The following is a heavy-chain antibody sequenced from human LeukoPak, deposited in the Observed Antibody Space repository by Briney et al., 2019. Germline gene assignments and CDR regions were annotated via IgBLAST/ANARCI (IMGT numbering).Heavy chain of an antibody. D-gene: IGHD6-13*01. J-gene: IGHJ6*02. Sequence: ASVKVSCKASGYTFTSYDINWVRQATGQGLEWMGWMNPNSGSTGYAQKFQGRVTMTRNTSISTAYMEPSSLRSEDTAVYYCATLPAAAGDYYYGMDVWGQGTTVTVSS. V-gene: IGHV1-8*01. CDR2: MNPNSGST. CDR3: ATLPAAAGDYYYGMDV. CDR1: GYTFTSYD.